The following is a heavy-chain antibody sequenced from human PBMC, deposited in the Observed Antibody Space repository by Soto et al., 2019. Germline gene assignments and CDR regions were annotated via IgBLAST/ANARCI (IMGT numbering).Heavy chain of an antibody. CDR1: GYSFTDSW. V-gene: IGHV5-51*01. J-gene: IGHJ6*02. CDR3: ARSEYSYAGRYYYYYGMDV. Sequence: GESLRISCQGSGYSFTDSWIGWVRQMPGKGLEWVGVVYPGDSDTTYSPSFQGQVTISADKSISTAYLQWSSLKASDTAMYYCARSEYSYAGRYYYYYGMDVWGQGTTVTVSS. CDR2: VYPGDSDT. D-gene: IGHD5-18*01.